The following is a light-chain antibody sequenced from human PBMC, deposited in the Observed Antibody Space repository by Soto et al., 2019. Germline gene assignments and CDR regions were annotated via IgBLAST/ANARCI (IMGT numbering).Light chain of an antibody. J-gene: IGKJ1*01. V-gene: IGKV3-20*01. CDR3: QQDDSSPWT. CDR2: GAS. Sequence: EIVLTQSPGTLSLSPGERATLSCRASQSVSSSFLAWYQQKPGQAPRLLIYGASTRATGIPDRFSGSGSGTDFTLTISRLEPEDFAVDYCQQDDSSPWTFGQGTKVEIK. CDR1: QSVSSSF.